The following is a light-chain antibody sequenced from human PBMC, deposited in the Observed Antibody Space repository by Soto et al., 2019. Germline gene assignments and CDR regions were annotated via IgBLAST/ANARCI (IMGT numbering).Light chain of an antibody. Sequence: QPVLTQPPSASGTPGQRVTISCSGSSSNVGSNTVSWYQQLPGTAPKVLIYSDDQRPSGVPDRFSGSRSGSSASLAISGLQSGDEADCYCASWEDSLNGWVIGGGTKLTVL. CDR3: ASWEDSLNGWV. J-gene: IGLJ3*02. CDR2: SDD. V-gene: IGLV1-44*01. CDR1: SSNVGSNT.